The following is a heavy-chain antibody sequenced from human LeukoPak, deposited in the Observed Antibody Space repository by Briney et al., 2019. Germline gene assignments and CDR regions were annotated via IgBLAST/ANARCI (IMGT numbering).Heavy chain of an antibody. CDR1: GGSISSSGYY. CDR2: IYYSGST. J-gene: IGHJ4*02. Sequence: KPSETLSRTCSVSGGSISSSGYYWGWIRQPPGKGLEWIGTIYYSGSTYYNPSLKSRVTISVDTSKNQFSLNLRSVTAADTAVYYCARHPPYAAYRGSWGGNYFDYWGQGSLVTVSS. CDR3: ARHPPYAAYRGSWGGNYFDY. D-gene: IGHD6-13*01. V-gene: IGHV4-39*01.